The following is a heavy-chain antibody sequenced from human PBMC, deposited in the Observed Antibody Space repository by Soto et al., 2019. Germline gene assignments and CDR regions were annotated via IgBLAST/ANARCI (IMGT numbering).Heavy chain of an antibody. CDR2: ISGSGGST. CDR3: AKDRHGVLMVYAFDI. D-gene: IGHD2-8*01. V-gene: IGHV3-23*01. Sequence: GGSLRLSCAASGFTFSSYAMSWVRQAPGKGLEWFSAISGSGGSTYYADSVKGRFTISRDNSKNTLYLQMNSLRAEDTAVYYCAKDRHGVLMVYAFDIWGQGTMVTVSS. CDR1: GFTFSSYA. J-gene: IGHJ3*02.